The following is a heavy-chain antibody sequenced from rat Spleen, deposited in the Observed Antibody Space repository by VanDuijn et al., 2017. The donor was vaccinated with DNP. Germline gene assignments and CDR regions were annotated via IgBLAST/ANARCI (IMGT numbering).Heavy chain of an antibody. J-gene: IGHJ2*01. V-gene: IGHV5-25*01. D-gene: IGHD1-4*01. CDR3: ARHVLPLRVWDY. CDR2: ISTSGGSI. Sequence: EVQLVESGGDLVQPGRSLKLSCAASGFTFSNYDMAWVRQAPTKGLEWVASISTSGGSIFYRDSVKGRFTISRDNAKSTLYLQMNSLRSEDMATYYCARHVLPLRVWDYWGQGVMVTVSS. CDR1: GFTFSNYD.